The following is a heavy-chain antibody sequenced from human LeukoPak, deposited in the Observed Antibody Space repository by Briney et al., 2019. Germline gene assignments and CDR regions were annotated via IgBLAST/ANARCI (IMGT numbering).Heavy chain of an antibody. D-gene: IGHD3-16*01. V-gene: IGHV4-61*02. J-gene: IGHJ5*02. CDR1: GVSIGSTHYY. Sequence: PSETLSLTCTVSGVSIGSTHYYWGWIRQPAGKGLEWIGRVYFSGSTNYNPSLKGRVTISVDTSKNQFSLSLMSATAADTAVYYCVKDGGHTALDPWGQGTQVTVSS. CDR2: VYFSGST. CDR3: VKDGGHTALDP.